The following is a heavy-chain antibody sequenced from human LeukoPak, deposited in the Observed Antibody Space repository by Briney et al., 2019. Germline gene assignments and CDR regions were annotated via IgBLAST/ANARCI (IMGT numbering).Heavy chain of an antibody. Sequence: SETLSLTCTVSGGSISSYYWSWIRQPPGKGPEWIGYIYYSGSTYYNPSLKSRVTISVDRSKNQFSLKLSSVTAADTAVYYCARVQKGVTDYWGQGTLVTVSS. CDR3: ARVQKGVTDY. V-gene: IGHV4-59*08. CDR2: IYYSGST. D-gene: IGHD2-21*02. J-gene: IGHJ4*02. CDR1: GGSISSYY.